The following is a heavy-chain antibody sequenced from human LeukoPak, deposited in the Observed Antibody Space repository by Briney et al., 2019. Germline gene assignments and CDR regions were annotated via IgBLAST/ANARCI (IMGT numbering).Heavy chain of an antibody. J-gene: IGHJ4*02. CDR1: GYTFTDYY. Sequence: ASVKVSCKASGYTFTDYYMHWVRQAPGQGFEWMGWINPNSGDTNYAQKFQGRVTMTRDTSISTAHMELSRLRSDDTAVYYCARANFLYCSSTTCLFDYWGQGTLVIVSS. V-gene: IGHV1-2*02. CDR3: ARANFLYCSSTTCLFDY. CDR2: INPNSGDT. D-gene: IGHD2-2*01.